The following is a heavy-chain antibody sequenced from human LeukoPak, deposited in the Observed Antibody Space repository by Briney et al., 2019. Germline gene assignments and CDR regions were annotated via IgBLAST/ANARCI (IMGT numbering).Heavy chain of an antibody. Sequence: GSSVKVSCKASGGTFSSYAISWVRQAPGQGLEWMGGIIPIFGTANYAQKFRGRVTITTDESTSTAYMELSSLRSEDTAVYYCARVRITIFGVVITRTPHYYYMDVWGKGTTVTVSS. D-gene: IGHD3-3*01. CDR3: ARVRITIFGVVITRTPHYYYMDV. CDR2: IIPIFGTA. CDR1: GGTFSSYA. J-gene: IGHJ6*03. V-gene: IGHV1-69*05.